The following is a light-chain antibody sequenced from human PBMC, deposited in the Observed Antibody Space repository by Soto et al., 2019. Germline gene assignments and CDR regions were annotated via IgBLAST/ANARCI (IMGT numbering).Light chain of an antibody. CDR1: QRISSW. V-gene: IGKV1-5*03. CDR3: QQYNSYSRT. Sequence: DIPMTQSPSTLSASVGDRVTITCRASQRISSWLAWYQQKPGKAPKLLIYKASSLESGVPSRFSGSGSGTEFTLTISSLQPDDFATYYCQQYNSYSRTFGQGTKLEIK. J-gene: IGKJ2*01. CDR2: KAS.